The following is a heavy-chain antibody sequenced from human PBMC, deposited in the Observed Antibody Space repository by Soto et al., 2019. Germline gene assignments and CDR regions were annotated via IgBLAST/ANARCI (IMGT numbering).Heavy chain of an antibody. V-gene: IGHV3-30-3*01. CDR1: GFTFSSYA. CDR2: ISYDGSNK. CDR3: ARDGLGFDY. Sequence: ESGGGVVQPGRSLRLSCAASGFTFSSYAMHWVRQAPGKGLEWVAVISYDGSNKYYADSVKGRFTISRDNSKNTLYLQMNSLRAEDTAVYYCARDGLGFDYWGQETLVTVSS. J-gene: IGHJ4*02. D-gene: IGHD6-19*01.